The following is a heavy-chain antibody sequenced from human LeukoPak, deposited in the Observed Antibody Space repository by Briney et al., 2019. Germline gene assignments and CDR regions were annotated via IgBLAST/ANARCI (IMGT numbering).Heavy chain of an antibody. V-gene: IGHV4-59*02. Sequence: SETLSLTCTVSGASVTDYYRSWIRQSPGKGLEWISYIHHSGNSDYNPSLRSRVTTSLDTSKNQFSLNLISVTAADTAVYYCTRGHWGLQSWSQGTLVTVSS. CDR2: IHHSGNS. D-gene: IGHD7-27*01. J-gene: IGHJ5*02. CDR1: GASVTDYY. CDR3: TRGHWGLQS.